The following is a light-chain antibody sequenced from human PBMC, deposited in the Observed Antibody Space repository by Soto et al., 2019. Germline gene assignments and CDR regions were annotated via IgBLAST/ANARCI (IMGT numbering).Light chain of an antibody. CDR3: QKYNTVPAT. CDR1: QCIGNS. V-gene: IGKV1-27*01. J-gene: IGKJ5*01. CDR2: SAS. Sequence: DIQMTQSPPSLSASVGDRVTITCRASQCIGNSLAWYQQKPGTVPKLLIDSASTLQSGVPSRFSGSGSGTDFTSSIGSLQPEDVAAYSWQKYNTVPATFGDGTRLDI.